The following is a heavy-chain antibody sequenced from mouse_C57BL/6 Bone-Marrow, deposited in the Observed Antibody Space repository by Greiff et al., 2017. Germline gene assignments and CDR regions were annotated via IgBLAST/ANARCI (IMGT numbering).Heavy chain of an antibody. CDR3: ARMIYYGNQGFAY. Sequence: VMLVESGAELVKPGASVKMSCKASGYTFTTYPIEWMKQNHGKSLEWIGNFHPYNDDTKYNEKFKGKATLTVEKSSSTVYLELSRLTSDDSAVYYCARMIYYGNQGFAYWGQGTLVTVSA. CDR2: FHPYNDDT. CDR1: GYTFTTYP. D-gene: IGHD2-1*01. J-gene: IGHJ3*01. V-gene: IGHV1-47*01.